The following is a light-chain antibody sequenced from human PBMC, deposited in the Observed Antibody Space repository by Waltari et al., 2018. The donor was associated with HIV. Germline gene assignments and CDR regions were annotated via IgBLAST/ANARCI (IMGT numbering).Light chain of an antibody. V-gene: IGLV2-11*01. CDR1: NSDVGDYNY. Sequence: QSALTQPRSVSGSHGQSVTIPCTGTNSDVGDYNYVSWYQQHPGQVPKLMNYDVNKRPSGVPDRFSGSKSGNTASLTISGLQAEDEADYYCCSYSGSYTYVVFGGGTKLTV. CDR2: DVN. CDR3: CSYSGSYTYVV. J-gene: IGLJ2*01.